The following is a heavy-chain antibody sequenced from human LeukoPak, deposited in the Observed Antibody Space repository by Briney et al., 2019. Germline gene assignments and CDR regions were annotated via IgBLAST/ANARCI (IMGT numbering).Heavy chain of an antibody. V-gene: IGHV4-39*01. CDR3: ARRSHCMGGSCPPV. CDR2: IYYGEST. J-gene: IGHJ6*02. D-gene: IGHD2-15*01. Sequence: PSETLSLTCTVSGDSISSSYYYWVWIRQPPGKGLEWIGSIYYGESTYYNPSLKSRVTISSDTSKNQFPLKLSSVTATDTTVYYCARRSHCMGGSCPPVWGQGTTVTVSS. CDR1: GDSISSSYYY.